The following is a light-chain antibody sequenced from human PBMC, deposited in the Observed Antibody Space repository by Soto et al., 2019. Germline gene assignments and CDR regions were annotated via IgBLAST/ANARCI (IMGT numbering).Light chain of an antibody. Sequence: QSVLAQAASVSGSPGQSITISCTGTSSDVGGYNYVSWYQQHPGKAPKLMIYDVSNRPSGASNRFSGSKSGNTASLTISGLQAEDEADYYCSSYTSSSTLVVFGTGTKVTVL. CDR1: SSDVGGYNY. J-gene: IGLJ1*01. CDR3: SSYTSSSTLVV. V-gene: IGLV2-14*01. CDR2: DVS.